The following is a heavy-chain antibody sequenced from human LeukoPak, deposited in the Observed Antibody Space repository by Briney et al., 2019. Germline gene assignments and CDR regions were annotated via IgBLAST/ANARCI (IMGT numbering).Heavy chain of an antibody. CDR1: GGSISSGGYY. Sequence: PSETLSLTCTVSGGSISSGGYYWSWIRQPPGKGLEWIGYIYHSGSTYYNPSLKSRVTISVDRSKNQFSLKLSSVTAADTAVYYCARDSLWEGGSYHPVFDYWGQGTLVTVSS. V-gene: IGHV4-30-2*01. J-gene: IGHJ4*02. CDR3: ARDSLWEGGSYHPVFDY. CDR2: IYHSGST. D-gene: IGHD1-26*01.